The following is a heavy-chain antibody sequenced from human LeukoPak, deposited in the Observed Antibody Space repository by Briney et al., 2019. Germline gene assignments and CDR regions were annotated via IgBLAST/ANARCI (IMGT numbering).Heavy chain of an antibody. CDR1: GGSISSGDYY. Sequence: SETLSLTCTVSGGSISSGDYYWSWIRQPPGKGLEWIGYIYYSGSTYYNPSLKSRVTISVDTSKNQFSLKLSSVTAADTAVYYCAREGAWDSRSRAFDIWGQGTMVTVSS. D-gene: IGHD3-22*01. CDR2: IYYSGST. V-gene: IGHV4-30-4*01. J-gene: IGHJ3*02. CDR3: AREGAWDSRSRAFDI.